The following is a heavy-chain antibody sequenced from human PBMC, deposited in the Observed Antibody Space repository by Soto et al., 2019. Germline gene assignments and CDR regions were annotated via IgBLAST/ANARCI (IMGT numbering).Heavy chain of an antibody. V-gene: IGHV2-5*02. CDR3: AHSFIPVDLDY. CDR1: GFSLSTSAVG. D-gene: IGHD2-21*01. CDR2: MYWDDDK. Sequence: SGPTLVKPTQTLTLTCTFSGFSLSTSAVGVGWIRQPPGKALEWLALMYWDDDKRYSPSLRNRLTIDKETSKNQVVLTMTNMGPLDTATYYCAHSFIPVDLDYWGQGTLVTISS. J-gene: IGHJ4*02.